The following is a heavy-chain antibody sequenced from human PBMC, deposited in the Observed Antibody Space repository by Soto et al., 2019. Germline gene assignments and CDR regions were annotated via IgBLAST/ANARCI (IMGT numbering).Heavy chain of an antibody. Sequence: QVQLVQSGVEVREPGASVKVSCKAVRYIFTNYGVSWVRQAPGQGLEWMGWITTYNGNTEYAQKFQGRVTMTTDASKSTAYRELGSLRSDDTAIYYCARGLTGYGMDVWGQGTTVTVSS. V-gene: IGHV1-18*01. CDR3: ARGLTGYGMDV. J-gene: IGHJ6*02. CDR1: RYIFTNYG. CDR2: ITTYNGNT.